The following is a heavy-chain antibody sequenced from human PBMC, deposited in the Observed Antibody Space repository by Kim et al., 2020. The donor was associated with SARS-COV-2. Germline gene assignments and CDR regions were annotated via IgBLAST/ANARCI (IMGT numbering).Heavy chain of an antibody. CDR1: GGTFSSYA. J-gene: IGHJ6*02. CDR2: IIPIFGTA. Sequence: SVKVSCKASGGTFSSYAISWVRQAPGQGLEWMGGIIPIFGTANYAQKFQGRVTITADESTSTAYMELSSLRSEDTAVYYCARDHPLYCSSTSCYDETTGGMDVWGQGTTVTVSS. V-gene: IGHV1-69*13. CDR3: ARDHPLYCSSTSCYDETTGGMDV. D-gene: IGHD2-2*01.